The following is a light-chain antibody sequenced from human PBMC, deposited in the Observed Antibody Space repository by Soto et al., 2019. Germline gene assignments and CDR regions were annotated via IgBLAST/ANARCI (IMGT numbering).Light chain of an antibody. CDR2: AAS. V-gene: IGKV1-17*01. J-gene: IGKJ1*01. Sequence: DIQMTQSPSSLSASVRDRITITCRASQSISNHLNWYQQKPGKGPNLLIYAASSLQSGVPSRFSGSGSGTEFTLTISSLQPEDFATYYCLQHNSYPWTFGQGTKVDIK. CDR1: QSISNH. CDR3: LQHNSYPWT.